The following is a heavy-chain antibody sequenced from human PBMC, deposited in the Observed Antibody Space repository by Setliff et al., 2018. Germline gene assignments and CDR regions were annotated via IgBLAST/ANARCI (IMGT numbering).Heavy chain of an antibody. D-gene: IGHD5-12*01. CDR2: INSGGTKV. V-gene: IGHV3-48*03. CDR1: GFFFRSYE. Sequence: CAASGFFFRSYEMNWVRQTPGKGLEWVSYINSGGTKVYYADSVKGRFTISRDNAKNSLYLQMNSLRAEDTAVYYCARVYSGYDPNHYFDYWGQGTLVTAPQ. CDR3: ARVYSGYDPNHYFDY. J-gene: IGHJ4*02.